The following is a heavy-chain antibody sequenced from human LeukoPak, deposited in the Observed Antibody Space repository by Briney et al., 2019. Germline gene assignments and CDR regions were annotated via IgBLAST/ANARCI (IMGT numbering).Heavy chain of an antibody. CDR1: GLTFNRYA. CDR2: ISYDGSNK. J-gene: IGHJ6*02. V-gene: IGHV3-30*04. Sequence: GGSLRLSCAASGLTFNRYAMHWVRQAPGKGLEWVAVISYDGSNKYYAGSVKGRFTISRDNSKNTLYLQMNSLRVEDTAVYFCAGLHYYGMDVWGQGTTVTVSS. CDR3: AGLHYYGMDV.